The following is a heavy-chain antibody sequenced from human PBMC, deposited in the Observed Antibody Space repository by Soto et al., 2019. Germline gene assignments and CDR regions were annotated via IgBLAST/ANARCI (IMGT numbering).Heavy chain of an antibody. J-gene: IGHJ4*02. D-gene: IGHD6-13*01. CDR3: ASGASRWYPYFFDS. CDR2: IIPYYNTL. Sequence: QAQVVQSGAEVRKPGSSVKLSCKASEGTFNSYAIAWVRQAPGQGLEWMGGIIPYYNTLNYAQKFQDRVTITADDSTTTGYMELSSLRSHDTAVYFCASGASRWYPYFFDSWAQGNLVTVSS. CDR1: EGTFNSYA. V-gene: IGHV1-69*01.